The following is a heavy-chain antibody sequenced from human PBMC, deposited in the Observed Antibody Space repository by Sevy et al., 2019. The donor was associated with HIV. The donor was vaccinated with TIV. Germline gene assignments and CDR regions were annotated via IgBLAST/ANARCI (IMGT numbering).Heavy chain of an antibody. V-gene: IGHV3-23*01. J-gene: IGHJ4*02. D-gene: IGHD2-8*01. Sequence: GGSLRLSCAASGFAFYDYSMSWIRQAPGKGLDGVATLSFGCGKINYADSVKGRFTISRDNSKNSFYLQMDNLRVEDTALYYCAREGCTRPHDYWGQGTRVTVSS. CDR3: AREGCTRPHDY. CDR1: GFAFYDYS. CDR2: LSFGCGKI.